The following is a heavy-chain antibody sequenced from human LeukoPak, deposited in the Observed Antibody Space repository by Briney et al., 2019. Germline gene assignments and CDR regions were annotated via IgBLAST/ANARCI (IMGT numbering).Heavy chain of an antibody. V-gene: IGHV4-39*01. Sequence: PSETLSLTCIVSGDSLGRSNTYWGWIRQTPGKGLEWLGTTLHSGYTYNSPSLKSRVTMSVDSSKNQFSLSLSSVTAADTAVYFCARHRGGGGYHYMDVWGKGTTVIVSS. J-gene: IGHJ6*03. CDR2: TLHSGYT. D-gene: IGHD2-21*01. CDR1: GDSLGRSNTY. CDR3: ARHRGGGGYHYMDV.